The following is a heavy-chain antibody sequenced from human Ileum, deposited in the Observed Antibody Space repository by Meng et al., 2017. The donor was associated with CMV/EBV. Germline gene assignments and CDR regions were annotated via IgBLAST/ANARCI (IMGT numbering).Heavy chain of an antibody. CDR2: ISWNMKSI. J-gene: IGHJ5*01. Sequence: GGSLRLSCVTSGFAFTKYTMHWVRQTPGKGLEWVSSISWNMKSIKYADSVRGRFTISRDGAKSSLFLQMSSLRPEDTALYFCAKEYSDAVGATLDSWGQGALVTVSS. V-gene: IGHV3-9*01. CDR3: AKEYSDAVGATLDS. CDR1: GFAFTKYT. D-gene: IGHD1-26*01.